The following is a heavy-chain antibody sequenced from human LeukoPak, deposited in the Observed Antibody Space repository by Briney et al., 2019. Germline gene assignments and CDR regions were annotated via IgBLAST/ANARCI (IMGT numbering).Heavy chain of an antibody. Sequence: PGESLRLSCAASGFTFSSYAMTWVRQAPGKGLEWVSSIRGGAGSPTYADSVKGRFTISRDNSKNTLYLQVNSLRAEDTAVYHCAKLRQTGTIYDGFDIWGQGTLVTVSS. CDR2: IRGGAGSP. CDR3: AKLRQTGTIYDGFDI. D-gene: IGHD1-14*01. J-gene: IGHJ3*02. V-gene: IGHV3-23*01. CDR1: GFTFSSYA.